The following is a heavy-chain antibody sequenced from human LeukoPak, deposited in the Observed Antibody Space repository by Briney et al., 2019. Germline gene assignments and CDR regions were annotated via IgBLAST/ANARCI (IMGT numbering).Heavy chain of an antibody. Sequence: PSETLSLTCTVSGYSISSGYYWGWIRQPPGKGLEWIGSIYHSGSTYYNPSLKSRVTISVDTSKNQFSLKLSSVTAADTAVYYCARDERVVGATNWFDPWGQGTLVTVSS. CDR3: ARDERVVGATNWFDP. CDR2: IYHSGST. D-gene: IGHD1-26*01. CDR1: GYSISSGYY. V-gene: IGHV4-38-2*02. J-gene: IGHJ5*02.